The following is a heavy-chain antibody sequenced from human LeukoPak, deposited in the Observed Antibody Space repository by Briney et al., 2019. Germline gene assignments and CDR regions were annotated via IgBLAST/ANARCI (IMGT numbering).Heavy chain of an antibody. J-gene: IGHJ3*02. D-gene: IGHD3-22*01. CDR3: AKYYYDSSGYQPGAFDI. CDR2: ISWDGGST. CDR1: GFTFDDYT. Sequence: GGSLRLSCAASGFTFDDYTMHWVRQAPGKGLEWVSLISWDGGSTYYADSVKGRFTISRDNSKNTLYLQMNSLRAEDTAVYYCAKYYYDSSGYQPGAFDIWGQGTMVTVSS. V-gene: IGHV3-43*01.